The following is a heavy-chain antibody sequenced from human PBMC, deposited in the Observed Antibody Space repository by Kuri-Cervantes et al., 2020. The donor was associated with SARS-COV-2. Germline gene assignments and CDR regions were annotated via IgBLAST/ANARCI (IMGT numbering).Heavy chain of an antibody. Sequence: GSLRLTSAFYGESFSGYYWNWIRQPAGKGLEWIGYIYTSGGTNYNPSLKSRVTISVDTSKNQFSLKLSSVTAADTAVYYCASQGDYSPDVNPAHYAFDIWGQGTMVTVSS. D-gene: IGHD4-11*01. CDR1: GESFSGYY. V-gene: IGHV4-4*09. J-gene: IGHJ3*02. CDR2: IYTSGGT. CDR3: ASQGDYSPDVNPAHYAFDI.